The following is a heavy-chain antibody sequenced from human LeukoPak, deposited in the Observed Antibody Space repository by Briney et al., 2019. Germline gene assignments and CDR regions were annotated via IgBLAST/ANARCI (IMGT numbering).Heavy chain of an antibody. CDR2: IIPILGIA. V-gene: IGHV1-69*04. J-gene: IGHJ5*02. D-gene: IGHD4-17*01. Sequence: SAKVSCKASGGTFSSYAISWVRQAPGQGLEWMGRIIPILGIANYAQKFQGRVTITADKSTSTAYMELSSLRSEDTAVYYCARADYGDYGRWFDPWGQGTLVTVSS. CDR1: GGTFSSYA. CDR3: ARADYGDYGRWFDP.